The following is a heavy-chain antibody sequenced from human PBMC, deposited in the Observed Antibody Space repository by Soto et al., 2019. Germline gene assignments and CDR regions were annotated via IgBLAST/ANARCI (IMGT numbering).Heavy chain of an antibody. V-gene: IGHV5-51*01. Sequence: GESLKISCKGSGYSFTSYWIGWVRQMPGKGLEWMGIIYPGDSDTRYSPSFQGQVTISADKSISTAYLQWSSLKASDTAMYYWARRSRYYGDYALAPYYYYYYMDVWGKGTTVTVSS. D-gene: IGHD4-17*01. J-gene: IGHJ6*03. CDR3: ARRSRYYGDYALAPYYYYYYMDV. CDR2: IYPGDSDT. CDR1: GYSFTSYW.